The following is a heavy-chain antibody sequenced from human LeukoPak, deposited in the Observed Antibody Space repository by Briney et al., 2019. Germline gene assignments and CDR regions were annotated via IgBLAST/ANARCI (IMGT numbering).Heavy chain of an antibody. CDR2: INPNSGGT. CDR1: GYTFTGYY. CDR3: ARSGIGYRNWFDP. V-gene: IGHV1-2*04. J-gene: IGHJ5*02. Sequence: APVKVSCKASGYTFTGYYMHWVRQAPGQGLEWMGWINPNSGGTNYAQKFQGWVTMTRDTSISTAYMELSRLRSDDTAVYYCARSGIGYRNWFDPWGQGTLVTVSS. D-gene: IGHD1-26*01.